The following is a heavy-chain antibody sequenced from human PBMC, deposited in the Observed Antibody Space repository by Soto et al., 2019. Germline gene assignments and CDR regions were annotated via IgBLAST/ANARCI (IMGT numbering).Heavy chain of an antibody. Sequence: QVQLQESGPGLVKPSETLSLTCTVSGGSVSSGSYYWSWIRQPPGKGLEWIGYIYYSGSTNYNPSLKRRLTISVDTSKNQFSLKLNSVTAADTAVYYCASYSSGWYDVSYWGQGTLVTVSS. V-gene: IGHV4-61*01. CDR1: GGSVSSGSYY. J-gene: IGHJ4*02. CDR3: ASYSSGWYDVSY. CDR2: IYYSGST. D-gene: IGHD6-19*01.